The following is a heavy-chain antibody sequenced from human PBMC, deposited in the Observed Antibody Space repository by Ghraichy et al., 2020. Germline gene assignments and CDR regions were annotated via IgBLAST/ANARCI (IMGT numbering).Heavy chain of an antibody. Sequence: ASVKVSCKTSGYTFTGFYIHWVRQAPGQGLEWMGRINPYSGGTNYAQKFQGRVTMARDTRISTAYMDLSRLTSDDTAVYYCATYRGYSGNECSYLDYWGQGTLVTVSS. CDR3: ATYRGYSGNECSYLDY. CDR2: INPYSGGT. D-gene: IGHD5-12*01. CDR1: GYTFTGFY. J-gene: IGHJ4*02. V-gene: IGHV1-2*06.